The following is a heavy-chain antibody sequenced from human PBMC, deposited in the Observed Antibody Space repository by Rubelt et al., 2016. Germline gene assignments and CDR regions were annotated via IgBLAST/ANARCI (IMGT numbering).Heavy chain of an antibody. Sequence: VQLVESGGGVVQPGRSLRLSCAASGFTVSSNYMSWVRQAPGKGLEWVSVIYSGGSTYYADSVKGRFTISRDNSKNTLYLQMNSLRAEDTAVYYCAVISSTDAFDIWGQGTMVTVSS. J-gene: IGHJ3*02. D-gene: IGHD6-13*01. CDR1: GFTVSSNY. V-gene: IGHV3-53*01. CDR3: AVISSTDAFDI. CDR2: IYSGGST.